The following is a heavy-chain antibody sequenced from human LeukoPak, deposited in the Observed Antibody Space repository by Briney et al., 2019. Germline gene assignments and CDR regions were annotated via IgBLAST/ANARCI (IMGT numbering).Heavy chain of an antibody. CDR1: GGSFSGYY. CDR2: INHSGST. V-gene: IGHV4-34*01. Sequence: SETLSLTCAVYGGSFSGYYWCGMREPPGRGGWWIGEINHSGSTNYNPSLKSRVTISVDTSKNQFSLKLSSVTAADTAVYYCARGRGSYYGKWLDYWGQGTLVSVPS. J-gene: IGHJ4*02. CDR3: ARGRGSYYGKWLDY. D-gene: IGHD1-26*01.